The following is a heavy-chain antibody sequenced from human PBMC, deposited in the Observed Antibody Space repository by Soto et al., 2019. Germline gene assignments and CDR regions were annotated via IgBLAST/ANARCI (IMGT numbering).Heavy chain of an antibody. Sequence: SETLSLTCTVSGGSISSYYWSWIRQPPGKGLEWIGYIYYSGSTNYNPSLKSRVTISVDTSKNQFSLKLSSVTAADTAVYYCARDDWRYFDWLGFDYWGQGTLVTVSS. J-gene: IGHJ4*02. CDR1: GGSISSYY. V-gene: IGHV4-59*01. CDR2: IYYSGST. CDR3: ARDDWRYFDWLGFDY. D-gene: IGHD3-9*01.